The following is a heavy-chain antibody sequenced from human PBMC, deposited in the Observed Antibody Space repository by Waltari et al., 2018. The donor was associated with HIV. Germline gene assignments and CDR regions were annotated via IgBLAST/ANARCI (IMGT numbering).Heavy chain of an antibody. CDR2: ISGNGDIT. J-gene: IGHJ4*02. CDR3: AKDLGDYVWGMFTGAHFDS. D-gene: IGHD3-16*01. Sequence: EVQLLQSGGDLVQPGGSLRLSCAASGFSFDTDAMNGVRTAPGKRLEWVSAISGNGDITYSADSVKGRFTISRDNSKNTLYLQMRSLRAGDTAVYYCAKDLGDYVWGMFTGAHFDSWGQGTLVTVSS. CDR1: GFSFDTDA. V-gene: IGHV3-23*01.